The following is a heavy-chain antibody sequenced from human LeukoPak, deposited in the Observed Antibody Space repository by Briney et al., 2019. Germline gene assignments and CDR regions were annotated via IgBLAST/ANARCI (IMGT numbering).Heavy chain of an antibody. CDR1: GFTFSSYA. D-gene: IGHD2-2*01. CDR3: AKEPPIYCSSTSCYLFDY. CDR2: ISGSGGST. V-gene: IGHV3-23*01. J-gene: IGHJ4*02. Sequence: GGSLRLSCAASGFTFSSYAMSWVRQAPGKGLEWVSAISGSGGSTYYAGSVKGRFTISRDNSKNTLYLQMNSLRAEDTAVYYCAKEPPIYCSSTSCYLFDYWGQGTLVTVSS.